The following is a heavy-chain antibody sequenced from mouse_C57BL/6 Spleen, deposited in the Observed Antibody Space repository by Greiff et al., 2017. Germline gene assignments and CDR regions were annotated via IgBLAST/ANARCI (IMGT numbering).Heavy chain of an antibody. Sequence: VQLQQPGAELVRPGTSVKLSCKASGYTFTSYWMHWVKQRPGQGLEWIGVIDPSDSYTNYNQKFKGKATLTVDTSSSTAYMQRSSLTSEDSAVYYCAREGWFAYWGQGTLVTVSA. CDR3: AREGWFAY. V-gene: IGHV1-59*01. J-gene: IGHJ3*01. CDR1: GYTFTSYW. CDR2: IDPSDSYT.